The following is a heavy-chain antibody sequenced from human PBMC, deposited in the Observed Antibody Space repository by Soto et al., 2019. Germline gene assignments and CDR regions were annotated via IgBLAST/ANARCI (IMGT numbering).Heavy chain of an antibody. CDR2: IYYSGST. D-gene: IGHD6-19*01. J-gene: IGHJ4*02. CDR3: VGWGRGLYYFDY. V-gene: IGHV4-39*01. CDR1: GGSISSSSYY. Sequence: QLQLQESGPGLVKPSETLSLTCTVSGGSISSSSYYWGWIRQPPGKGLEWIGSIYYSGSTYYNPSLKSRVTISVDTSKNQFSLKLSSVTAADTAVYYCVGWGRGLYYFDYWGQGTLVTVSS.